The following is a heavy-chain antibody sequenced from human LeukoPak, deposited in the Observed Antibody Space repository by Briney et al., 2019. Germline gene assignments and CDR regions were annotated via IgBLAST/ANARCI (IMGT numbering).Heavy chain of an antibody. J-gene: IGHJ4*02. CDR1: GYTFSSYD. Sequence: ASVKVSCKAFGYTFSSYDINWVRQAPGQGLQWIGWMNPNSGNTGYAQSFQGRVTMTTNTSIGTAYMELSSLTSEDTGVYYCARKMGVSLFGTTYTYGCGMGLFGYWGQGTLVTVSS. CDR2: MNPNSGNT. V-gene: IGHV1-8*01. CDR3: ARKMGVSLFGTTYTYGCGMGLFGY. D-gene: IGHD3-10*02.